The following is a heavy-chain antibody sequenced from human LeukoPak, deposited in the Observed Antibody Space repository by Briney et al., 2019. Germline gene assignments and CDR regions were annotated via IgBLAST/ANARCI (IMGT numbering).Heavy chain of an antibody. D-gene: IGHD5-12*01. J-gene: IGHJ4*02. V-gene: IGHV3-7*03. Sequence: GGSLRLSCAASGFTFSSSWMSWVRQAPGKGLEWVANIKQDGSEKYYVDSVKGRFTISRDNAKNSLYLQMNSLRAEDTAVYYCAKDKADIVATIFTSPFDYWGQGTLVTVSS. CDR2: IKQDGSEK. CDR1: GFTFSSSW. CDR3: AKDKADIVATIFTSPFDY.